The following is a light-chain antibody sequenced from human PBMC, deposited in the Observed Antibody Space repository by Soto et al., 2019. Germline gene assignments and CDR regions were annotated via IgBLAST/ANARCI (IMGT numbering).Light chain of an antibody. CDR3: QHYNSYSEA. V-gene: IGKV1-5*03. CDR2: KAS. Sequence: DIQMTQSPSTLSASVGYRFTITCRASQTISSWLAWYQQKPGKAPKLLIYKASTLKSGAPSRLRGSGYGTELTITISSMQTDDFETYYCQHYNSYSEAFGHGTKVDI. J-gene: IGKJ1*01. CDR1: QTISSW.